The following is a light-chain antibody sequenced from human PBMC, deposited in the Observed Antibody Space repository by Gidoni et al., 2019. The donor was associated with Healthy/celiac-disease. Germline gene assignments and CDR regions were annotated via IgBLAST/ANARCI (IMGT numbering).Light chain of an antibody. CDR3: QQYGSSPQIT. V-gene: IGKV3-20*01. J-gene: IGKJ4*01. CDR2: GAS. Sequence: EIVLTQSPGTLSLSPGERATLSCRASQSVSSSYLAWYQQKPGQAPRLLIYGASSRATGVPDRFSGSGSVTDFTLTISRLEPEDFAVYYCQQYGSSPQITFXGXTKVEIK. CDR1: QSVSSSY.